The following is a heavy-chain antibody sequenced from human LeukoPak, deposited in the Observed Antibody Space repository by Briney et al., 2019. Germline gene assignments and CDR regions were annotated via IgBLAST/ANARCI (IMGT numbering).Heavy chain of an antibody. V-gene: IGHV1-18*01. CDR3: ARDLRGYSGSPLAADY. CDR2: ISAYTGYT. Sequence: PEASVKVSCKASGYIFPSYGVSWVRQAPGQGLEWMGWISAYTGYTNYPQKFQGRVTMTTDTSTSTAYMELRRLRSDDTAVYYCARDLRGYSGSPLAADYWGQGTLVTVSS. J-gene: IGHJ4*02. CDR1: GYIFPSYG. D-gene: IGHD1-26*01.